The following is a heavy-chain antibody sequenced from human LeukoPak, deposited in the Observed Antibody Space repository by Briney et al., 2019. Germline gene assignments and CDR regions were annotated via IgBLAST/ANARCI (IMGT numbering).Heavy chain of an antibody. Sequence: GGSLRLSCAASGFTFSSYAMSWVRQAPGKGLEWVSAISGSGGSTYYADSVKGRFTISRDNSKNTLYLQMNSPRAEDTAVYYCAKLYRLRYYFDYWGQGTLVTVSS. D-gene: IGHD1-14*01. CDR1: GFTFSSYA. J-gene: IGHJ4*02. V-gene: IGHV3-23*01. CDR2: ISGSGGST. CDR3: AKLYRLRYYFDY.